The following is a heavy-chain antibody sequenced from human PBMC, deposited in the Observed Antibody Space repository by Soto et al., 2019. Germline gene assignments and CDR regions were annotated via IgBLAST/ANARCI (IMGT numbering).Heavy chain of an antibody. CDR3: ARAYMGIGYCISTSCYAFDI. J-gene: IGHJ3*02. Sequence: GGSLILSCAASGFTFRNYAMNWVRPAPGKGLEWVSYISSSSSTIYYADSVKGRFTISRDNAKNSLYLQMNSLRDEDTAVYYCARAYMGIGYCISTSCYAFDIWGQGTMVTVSS. V-gene: IGHV3-48*02. D-gene: IGHD2-2*01. CDR2: ISSSSSTI. CDR1: GFTFRNYA.